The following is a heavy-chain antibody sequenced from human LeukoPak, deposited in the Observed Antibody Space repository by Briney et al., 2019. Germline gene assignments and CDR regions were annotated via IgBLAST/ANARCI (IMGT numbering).Heavy chain of an antibody. CDR2: IKSKTDGGTT. CDR3: TTYALGRTMVRGVTTVLGGY. J-gene: IGHJ4*02. Sequence: GGSLRLSCAASGFTFSNAWMSWVRQAPGKGLEWVGRIKSKTDGGTTDYAAPVKGRFTISRDDSKNTLYLQMNSLKTEDTAVYYCTTYALGRTMVRGVTTVLGGYWGQGTLVTVSS. D-gene: IGHD3-10*01. CDR1: GFTFSNAW. V-gene: IGHV3-15*01.